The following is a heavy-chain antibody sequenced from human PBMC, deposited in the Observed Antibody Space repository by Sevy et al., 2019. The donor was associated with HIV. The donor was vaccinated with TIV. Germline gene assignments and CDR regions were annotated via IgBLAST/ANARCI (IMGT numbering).Heavy chain of an antibody. CDR1: GFTFSSYA. CDR2: ISYDGSNK. Sequence: GGSLRLSCAASGFTFSSYAMHWVRQAPGKGLEWVAVISYDGSNKWYSDSVKGRFTISRDNSKNTLYLQMNSLRAEDPAVYYCASTSWGSMIHGLDYWGQGTLVTVSS. V-gene: IGHV3-30-3*01. J-gene: IGHJ4*02. D-gene: IGHD3-22*01. CDR3: ASTSWGSMIHGLDY.